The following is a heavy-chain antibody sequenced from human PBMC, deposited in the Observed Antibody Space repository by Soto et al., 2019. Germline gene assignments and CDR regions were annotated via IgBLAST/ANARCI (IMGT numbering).Heavy chain of an antibody. CDR1: GFTFNTYS. CDR2: ISSSYI. V-gene: IGHV3-21*01. J-gene: IGHJ6*02. D-gene: IGHD2-2*02. CDR3: ARAYQPLNLDYYYGMDV. Sequence: EVQLVESGGGLVKPGGSLRLSCAASGFTFNTYSMNWVRQAPGKGLEWVSSISSSYIYYADSVKGRFTISRDNAKNSLSLQMNSLRAEDTAVYYCARAYQPLNLDYYYGMDVWGQGTTVTVSS.